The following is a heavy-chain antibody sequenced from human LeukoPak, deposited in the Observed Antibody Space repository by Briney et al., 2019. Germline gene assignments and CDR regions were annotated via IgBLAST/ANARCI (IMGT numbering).Heavy chain of an antibody. CDR3: ARGRDSSGYYPFDC. CDR1: GGSISSYY. J-gene: IGHJ4*02. V-gene: IGHV4-59*01. Sequence: SETLSLTCTVSGGSISSYYWSWIRQPPGKGLEWVGYIYYSGSTNYNPSLKSRVTISVDTSKNQFSLKLSSVTAADTAVYYCARGRDSSGYYPFDCWGQGTLVTVSS. D-gene: IGHD3-22*01. CDR2: IYYSGST.